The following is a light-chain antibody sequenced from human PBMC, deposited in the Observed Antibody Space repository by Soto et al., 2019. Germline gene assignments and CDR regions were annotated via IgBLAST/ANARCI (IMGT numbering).Light chain of an antibody. Sequence: DIQMTQSPSSLSASVGDRVTITCQASQDISNYLNWYQQKPGKAPKLLIFDASNLETGVPSGFSGSGSGRAFTFTISSLQPEDIATYYCQQYDYLPSYTFGPGTKLEIK. V-gene: IGKV1-33*01. CDR3: QQYDYLPSYT. CDR1: QDISNY. J-gene: IGKJ2*01. CDR2: DAS.